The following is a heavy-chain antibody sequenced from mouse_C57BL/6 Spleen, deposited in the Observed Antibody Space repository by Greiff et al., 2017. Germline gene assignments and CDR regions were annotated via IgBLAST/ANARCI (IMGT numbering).Heavy chain of an antibody. CDR2: ISYDGSN. CDR3: ARFPYDYDAWFAY. D-gene: IGHD2-4*01. CDR1: GYSITSGYY. V-gene: IGHV3-6*01. J-gene: IGHJ3*01. Sequence: EVQLVESGPGLVKPSQSLSLTCSVTGYSITSGYYWNWIRQFPGNKLEWMGYISYDGSNNYNPSLKNRISITRDTSKNQFFLKLNSVTTEDTATYYCARFPYDYDAWFAYWGQGTLVTVSA.